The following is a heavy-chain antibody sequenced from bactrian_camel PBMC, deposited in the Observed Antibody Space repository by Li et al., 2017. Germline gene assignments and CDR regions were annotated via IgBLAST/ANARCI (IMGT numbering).Heavy chain of an antibody. Sequence: AWFRQAPGKEREGVASISRGGGTFYADSVQGRFTVSKDNAKNTLYLHMNGLKPEDSTMYYCASKRDWVWYSPLESRNYDYWGQGTQVTVSS. D-gene: IGHD1*01. CDR2: ISRGGGT. CDR3: ASKRDWVWYSPLESRNYDY. V-gene: IGHV3S55*01. J-gene: IGHJ4*01.